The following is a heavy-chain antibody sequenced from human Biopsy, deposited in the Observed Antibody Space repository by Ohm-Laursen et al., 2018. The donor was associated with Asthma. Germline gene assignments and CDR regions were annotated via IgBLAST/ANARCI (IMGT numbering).Heavy chain of an antibody. CDR3: ARCQVGYSSGWSLLLKKIYYSGMDV. CDR1: GGTFTNFA. Sequence: SSVKVSCKASGGTFTNFAISWVRQAPGQGLEWLGGIMTVFGTTNYAQKFQGRVTITADESTSTAYMEVTSLRSEDTAIYYCARCQVGYSSGWSLLLKKIYYSGMDVWGQGTAVTVSS. D-gene: IGHD6-19*01. V-gene: IGHV1-69*01. CDR2: IMTVFGTT. J-gene: IGHJ6*02.